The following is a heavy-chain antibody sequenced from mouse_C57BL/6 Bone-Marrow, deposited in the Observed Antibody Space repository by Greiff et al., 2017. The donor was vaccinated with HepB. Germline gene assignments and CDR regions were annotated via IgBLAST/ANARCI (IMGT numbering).Heavy chain of an antibody. D-gene: IGHD2-5*01. CDR2: ISDGGSYT. Sequence: EVQVVESGGGLVKPGGSLKLSCAASGFTFSSYAMSWVRQTPEKRLEWVATISDGGSYTYYPDNVKGRFTISRDNAKNNLYLQMSHLKSEDTAMYYCASHYSNYDYAMDYWGQGTSVTVSS. CDR3: ASHYSNYDYAMDY. CDR1: GFTFSSYA. V-gene: IGHV5-4*01. J-gene: IGHJ4*01.